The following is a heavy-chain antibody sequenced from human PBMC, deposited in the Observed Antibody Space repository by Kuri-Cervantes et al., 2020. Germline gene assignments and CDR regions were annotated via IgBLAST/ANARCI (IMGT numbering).Heavy chain of an antibody. CDR1: GFIFSDYA. CDR2: ISHDGGNE. J-gene: IGHJ5*01. CDR3: ARTPLYSSGWLDY. D-gene: IGHD6-19*01. V-gene: IGHV3-30*03. Sequence: GGSLRLSCAVSGFIFSDYAMHWVRQAPGKGPEWVAVISHDGGNEYYTDSVKGRFTISRDNSKNTLYLQMNSLRAEDTAVYYCARTPLYSSGWLDYWGQGNLVTVSS.